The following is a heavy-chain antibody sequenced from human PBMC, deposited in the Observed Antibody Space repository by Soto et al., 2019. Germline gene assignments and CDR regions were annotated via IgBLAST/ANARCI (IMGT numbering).Heavy chain of an antibody. J-gene: IGHJ4*02. CDR2: IYYRGTT. V-gene: IGHV4-59*11. D-gene: IGHD2-2*01. Sequence: SETLSLTCSVSGVSTSNHYWTWIRKPPGQGPEWIGCIYYRGTTNYNASFNSRVTISLDTSKNQFSLRLTSVTTADTAVYYCARGGGSPYHDHEFDYWGQGILVTVSS. CDR1: GVSTSNHY. CDR3: ARGGGSPYHDHEFDY.